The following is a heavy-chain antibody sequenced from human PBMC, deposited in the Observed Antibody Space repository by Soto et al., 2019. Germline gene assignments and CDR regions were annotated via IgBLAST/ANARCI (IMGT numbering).Heavy chain of an antibody. V-gene: IGHV3-64*01. J-gene: IGHJ4*02. Sequence: EVQLVESGGGLVQPGGSLRLSCAASGFTFSSYAMHWDRQAPGKGLEYVSAISSNGGSTYYANSVKGRFTISRDNSKNTLYLQMGSLRAEDMAVYYCARQSYSSYYFDYWGQGTLVTVSS. CDR2: ISSNGGST. CDR3: ARQSYSSYYFDY. D-gene: IGHD6-13*01. CDR1: GFTFSSYA.